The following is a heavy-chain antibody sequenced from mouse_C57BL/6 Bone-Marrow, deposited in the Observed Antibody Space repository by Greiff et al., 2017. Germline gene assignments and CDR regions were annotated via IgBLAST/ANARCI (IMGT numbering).Heavy chain of an antibody. CDR3: ASRGNFLRGYCDV. D-gene: IGHD2-1*01. CDR1: GYTFTDYY. CDR2: INPYNGGT. V-gene: IGHV1-19*01. J-gene: IGHJ1*03. Sequence: VQLQQSGPVLVKPGASVKMSCKASGYTFTDYYMNWVKQSHGKSLEWIGVINPYNGGTSYNQKFKGKATLTVDKSSSTAYMELNSLTSEDSAVYYCASRGNFLRGYCDVWGTGTTVTVSS.